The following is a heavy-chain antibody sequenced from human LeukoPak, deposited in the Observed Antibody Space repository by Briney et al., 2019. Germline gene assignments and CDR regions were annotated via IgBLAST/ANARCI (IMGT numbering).Heavy chain of an antibody. CDR1: GGSISPYY. CDR3: ASEAVNTYDYDY. CDR2: FYYSGNT. D-gene: IGHD3-16*01. J-gene: IGHJ4*02. V-gene: IGHV4-59*01. Sequence: SETLSLTCTVSGGSISPYYWSWIRQPPGKGLEWIGYFYYSGNTNYNPSLKSRVTISGDTSKNQFSLNLSSVTAADTAVYYCASEAVNTYDYDYWGQGTLVAVSS.